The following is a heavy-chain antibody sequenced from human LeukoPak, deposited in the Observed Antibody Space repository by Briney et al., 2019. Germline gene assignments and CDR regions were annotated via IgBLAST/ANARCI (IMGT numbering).Heavy chain of an antibody. CDR1: GGSVSSGSYY. J-gene: IGHJ5*02. D-gene: IGHD3-22*01. CDR2: IHYSGSA. V-gene: IGHV4-61*01. CDR3: ASHYYYDSSGYYNA. Sequence: KTSETLSLTCTVSGGSVSSGSYYWSWIRQPPGRGLEWIAYIHYSGSAAYNPSLKSRVTISVDTSKNQFSLKLSSVTAADTAVYYCASHYYYDSSGYYNAWGQGTLVTVSS.